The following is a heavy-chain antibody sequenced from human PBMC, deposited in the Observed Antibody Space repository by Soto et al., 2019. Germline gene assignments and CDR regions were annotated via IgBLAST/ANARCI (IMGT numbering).Heavy chain of an antibody. CDR2: INPNSGGT. CDR3: ARQYYDLLTGDNRGAVDY. CDR1: GYTFSAYY. D-gene: IGHD3-9*01. J-gene: IGHJ4*02. Sequence: ASVKVSCKASGYTFSAYYIHWVRQAPGQGPGQGPEWMGRINPNSGGTDFAQKFRGRVTLTRDTSISTAYMDLSGLTSDDTAVYYCARQYYDLLTGDNRGAVDYWGQGTLVTVS. V-gene: IGHV1-2*06.